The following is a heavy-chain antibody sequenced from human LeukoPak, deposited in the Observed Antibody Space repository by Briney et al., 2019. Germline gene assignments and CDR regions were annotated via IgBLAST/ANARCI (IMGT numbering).Heavy chain of an antibody. CDR2: ISSSDSTI. CDR3: ARDRPDYGDYVKDY. Sequence: GGSLRLSCAASGFTFSSYEMNWVRQAPGKGLEWVSYISSSDSTIYYADSVKGRFTISRDNAKNSLYLQMNSLRAEDTAVYYCARDRPDYGDYVKDYWGQGTLVTVSS. V-gene: IGHV3-48*03. J-gene: IGHJ4*02. CDR1: GFTFSSYE. D-gene: IGHD4-17*01.